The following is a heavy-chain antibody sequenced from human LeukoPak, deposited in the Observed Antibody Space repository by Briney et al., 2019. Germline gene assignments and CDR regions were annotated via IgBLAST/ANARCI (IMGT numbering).Heavy chain of an antibody. CDR2: INSDESST. D-gene: IGHD4-23*01. CDR3: AGGPYGGTVNY. Sequence: GGSLRLSCAASGFPFSSYWMHWVRQAPGKGLIWVSRINSDESSTSYADSVRGRFTISRDNAKNTLYLQMNSLRAEDTAVYYCAGGPYGGTVNYWGQGTLVTVSS. V-gene: IGHV3-74*01. CDR1: GFPFSSYW. J-gene: IGHJ4*02.